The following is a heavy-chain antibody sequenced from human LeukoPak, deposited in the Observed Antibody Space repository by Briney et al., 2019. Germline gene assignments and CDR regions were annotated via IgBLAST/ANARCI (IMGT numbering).Heavy chain of an antibody. J-gene: IGHJ4*02. CDR1: GGTFNSYA. CDR2: VIPIFSTT. V-gene: IGHV1-69*05. Sequence: ASVKVSCKASGGTFNSYAISWVRQAPGQGLEWMGAVIPIFSTTNYAQKFQGRVAITTDESTNTAYMELTSLKSEDTAVYYCARAPPKQLLHLYWGQGTLVTVSS. D-gene: IGHD6-13*01. CDR3: ARAPPKQLLHLY.